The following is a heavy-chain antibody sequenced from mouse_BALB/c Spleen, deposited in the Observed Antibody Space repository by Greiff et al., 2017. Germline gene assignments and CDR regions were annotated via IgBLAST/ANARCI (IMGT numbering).Heavy chain of an antibody. Sequence: EVKVVESGGGLVKPGGSLKLSCAASGFTFSSYAMSWVRQTPEKRLEWVATISSGGSYTYYPDSVKGRFTISRDNAKNTLYLQMSSLRSEDTAMYYCARHRYDGYYYAMDYWGQGTSVTVSS. V-gene: IGHV5-9-3*01. CDR3: ARHRYDGYYYAMDY. D-gene: IGHD2-14*01. CDR2: ISSGGSYT. J-gene: IGHJ4*01. CDR1: GFTFSSYA.